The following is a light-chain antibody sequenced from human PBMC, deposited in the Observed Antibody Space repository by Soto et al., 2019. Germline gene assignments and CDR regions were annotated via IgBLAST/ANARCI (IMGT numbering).Light chain of an antibody. V-gene: IGKV1-27*01. CDR2: AAS. J-gene: IGKJ1*01. Sequence: DIQMTQSLAFLSASVGDRVILTYRASQGISNYLAWYQQRPGKVPKLLIYAASTLQSGVPSRFSGSGSGTDLTLTISSLQPEDVATYYCQKYNSAPWTFGQGTKVEIK. CDR3: QKYNSAPWT. CDR1: QGISNY.